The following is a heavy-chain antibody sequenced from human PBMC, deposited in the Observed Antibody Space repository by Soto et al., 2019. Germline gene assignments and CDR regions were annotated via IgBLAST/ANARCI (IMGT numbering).Heavy chain of an antibody. CDR2: ISAYNGNT. J-gene: IGHJ6*02. CDR3: ARDVGYHFWSGYSPSHIVYYYYGMDV. D-gene: IGHD3-3*01. Sequence: DSVKVSCKASGYTFTSYGISWVRQAPGQGLEWMGWISAYNGNTNYAQKLQGRVTMTTDTYTSTAYMEPRSLRSDDTAVYYCARDVGYHFWSGYSPSHIVYYYYGMDVWGEGTTV. CDR1: GYTFTSYG. V-gene: IGHV1-18*04.